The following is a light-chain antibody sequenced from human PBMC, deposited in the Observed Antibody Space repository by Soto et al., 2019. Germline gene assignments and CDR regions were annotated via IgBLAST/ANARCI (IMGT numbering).Light chain of an antibody. CDR1: QSISQW. V-gene: IGKV1-5*01. CDR3: QQYKGYSWT. CDR2: DAS. Sequence: DIQMTQSPSTLSASVGDRVAITCRASQSISQWVAWYQQKPGRAPELLIYDASKLKSGVPSRFSGSGSGTEFILTITSLQPDDSAMYYCQQYKGYSWTFARGTKVEIK. J-gene: IGKJ1*01.